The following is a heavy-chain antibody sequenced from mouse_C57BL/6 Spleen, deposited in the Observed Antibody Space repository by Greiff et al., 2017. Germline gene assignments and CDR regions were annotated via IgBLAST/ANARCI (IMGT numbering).Heavy chain of an antibody. Sequence: VQLQQSGPELVKPGASVKISCKASGYAFSSSWMNWVKQRPGKGLEWIGRIYRGDGDTNYNGKFKGKATLTADKSSRTAYMQLSSLTSEDSAVYFCARRGYGSSYGAMDYWGQGTSVTVSS. CDR2: IYRGDGDT. V-gene: IGHV1-82*01. J-gene: IGHJ4*01. D-gene: IGHD1-1*01. CDR3: ARRGYGSSYGAMDY. CDR1: GYAFSSSW.